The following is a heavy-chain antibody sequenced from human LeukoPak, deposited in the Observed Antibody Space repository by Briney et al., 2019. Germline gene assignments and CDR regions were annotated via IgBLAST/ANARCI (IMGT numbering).Heavy chain of an antibody. V-gene: IGHV3-23*01. CDR1: GFTFDNYG. Sequence: GGSLRLSCAASGFTFDNYGMTWVRQAPGKGLEWVSAISGSGGSTYYVDSVKGRFTISRDDSKNTLFLQMNSLRAEDTAVYYCAKASGYNYGYGDYWGQGTLVTVSS. CDR2: ISGSGGST. CDR3: AKASGYNYGYGDY. D-gene: IGHD5-18*01. J-gene: IGHJ4*02.